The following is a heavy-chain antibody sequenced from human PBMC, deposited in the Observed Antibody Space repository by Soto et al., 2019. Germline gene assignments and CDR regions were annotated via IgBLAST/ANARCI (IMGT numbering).Heavy chain of an antibody. CDR1: GFTFSSYG. V-gene: IGHV3-33*01. CDR2: IWYDGSNK. J-gene: IGHJ4*02. Sequence: QVQLVESGGGVVQPGRSLRLSCAASGFTFSSYGMHWVRQAPGKGLEWVAVIWYDGSNKYYADSVKGRFTISRDNSKNTLYLQMNSLRAEDTAVYYCARHPRPNQWLFDHYFDYWGQGTLVTVSS. CDR3: ARHPRPNQWLFDHYFDY. D-gene: IGHD3-22*01.